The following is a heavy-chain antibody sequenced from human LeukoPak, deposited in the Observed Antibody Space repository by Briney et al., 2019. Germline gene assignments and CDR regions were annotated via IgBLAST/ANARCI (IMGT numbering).Heavy chain of an antibody. J-gene: IGHJ4*02. CDR3: AKDALRSDGLYFFDH. CDR2: VSDGGDIT. V-gene: IGHV3-23*01. CDR1: GFAFSKLA. D-gene: IGHD5-24*01. Sequence: PGGSLRLSCAASGFAFSKLAMGWVRQAPGKGREGVSGVSDGGDITYYADSGKGRFTIARDNSTHTLYLHMNSLRAEDTALYYCAKDALRSDGLYFFDHWGQGALVTVSP.